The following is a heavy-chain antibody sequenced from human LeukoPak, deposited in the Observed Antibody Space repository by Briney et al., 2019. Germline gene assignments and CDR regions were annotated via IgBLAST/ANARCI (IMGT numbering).Heavy chain of an antibody. Sequence: PGGSLRLSCAASGFTFSSYAMHWVRQAPGKGLEWVADISYDGSNKYYADSVKGRFTISRDNAKNSLYLQMNSLRAEDTAVYYCARDRAYYYDSSGYHLLWGQGTMVTVSS. V-gene: IGHV3-30-3*01. CDR2: ISYDGSNK. CDR3: ARDRAYYYDSSGYHLL. D-gene: IGHD3-22*01. J-gene: IGHJ3*01. CDR1: GFTFSSYA.